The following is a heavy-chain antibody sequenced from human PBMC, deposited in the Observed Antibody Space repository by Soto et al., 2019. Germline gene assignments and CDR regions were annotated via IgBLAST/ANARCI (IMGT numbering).Heavy chain of an antibody. CDR2: ISAYNGNT. CDR3: ARGDPPYYDFWSGYYFVY. V-gene: IGHV1-18*04. D-gene: IGHD3-3*01. Sequence: QVQLVQSGAEVKKPGASVKVACKASGYTFTSYGISWVRQAPGQGLEWMGWISAYNGNTNYAQKLQGRVTMTTDTCTSTAYMELRSLRSDDTAVYYCARGDPPYYDFWSGYYFVYWGQGTLVTVSS. CDR1: GYTFTSYG. J-gene: IGHJ4*02.